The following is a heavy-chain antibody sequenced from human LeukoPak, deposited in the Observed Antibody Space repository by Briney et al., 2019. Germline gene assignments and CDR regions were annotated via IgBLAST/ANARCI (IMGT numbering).Heavy chain of an antibody. CDR1: GFTFSSYW. V-gene: IGHV3-7*03. D-gene: IGHD3-16*01. CDR3: ARGGGLDV. CDR2: INHNGNVN. Sequence: GGSLRLSCAASGFTFSSYWVNWARQAPGKGLGWVASINHNGNVNYYVDSVKGRFTISRDNAKNPLYLQMSNLRAEDTAVYFCARGGGLDVWGQGATVTVSS. J-gene: IGHJ6*02.